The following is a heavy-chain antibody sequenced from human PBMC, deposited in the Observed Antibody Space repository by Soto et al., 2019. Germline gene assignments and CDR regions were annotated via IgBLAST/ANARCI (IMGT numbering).Heavy chain of an antibody. D-gene: IGHD6-19*01. CDR1: GFTFSSYG. CDR2: IWYDGSNK. J-gene: IGHJ5*02. CDR3: ARDGRYSSGWYGDWFDP. Sequence: ESGGGVVQPGRSLRLSCAASGFTFSSYGMHWVRQAPGKGLEWVAVIWYDGSNKYYADSVKGRFTISRDNSKNTLYLQMNSLRAEDTAVYYCARDGRYSSGWYGDWFDPWGQGTLVTVSS. V-gene: IGHV3-33*01.